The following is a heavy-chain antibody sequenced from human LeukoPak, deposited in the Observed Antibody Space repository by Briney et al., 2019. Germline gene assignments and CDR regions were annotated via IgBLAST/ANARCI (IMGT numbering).Heavy chain of an antibody. CDR1: GYTFTGHY. J-gene: IGHJ3*02. D-gene: IGHD1-26*01. CDR2: INPNSGGT. CDR3: ARRGSPGGFDI. V-gene: IGHV1-2*02. Sequence: ASVKVSCKASGYTFTGHYMHWVRQAPGQGLEWMGWINPNSGGTNYAQRFQGRVTMTRDTSISTAYVDLSRLRSDDTAVYYCARRGSPGGFDIWGQGTMVTVSS.